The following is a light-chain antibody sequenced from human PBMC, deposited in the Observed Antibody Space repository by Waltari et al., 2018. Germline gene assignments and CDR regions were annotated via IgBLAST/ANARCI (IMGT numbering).Light chain of an antibody. Sequence: DIHMTQSPSSLSASVADRVPITCRASQTISSYLTWYQQKPGKAPHLLIYTASSLQSGVPSRFSGSGSGTDFTLTISSLQPEDFATYYCQQSSSTPPWTFGQGTKVEIK. CDR2: TAS. J-gene: IGKJ1*01. CDR3: QQSSSTPPWT. CDR1: QTISSY. V-gene: IGKV1-39*01.